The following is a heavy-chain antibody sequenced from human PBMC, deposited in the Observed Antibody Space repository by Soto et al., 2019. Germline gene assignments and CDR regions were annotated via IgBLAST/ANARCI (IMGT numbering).Heavy chain of an antibody. J-gene: IGHJ6*02. CDR2: IIPVFGTP. CDR1: GGRLSNYG. D-gene: IGHD3-22*01. CDR3: ARGDATKIVVTTYYAMDV. Sequence: SVKVACTACGGRLSNYGISWVRQAPGQGLEWMGAIIPVFGTPNYAQKFQDRVTITADESTTTVYMEVRSLTSEDTAVYYCARGDATKIVVTTYYAMDVWGQGTTVTVSS. V-gene: IGHV1-69*13.